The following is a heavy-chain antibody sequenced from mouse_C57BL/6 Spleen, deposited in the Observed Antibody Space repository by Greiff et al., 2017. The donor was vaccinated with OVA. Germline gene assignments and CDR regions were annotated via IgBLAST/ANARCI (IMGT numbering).Heavy chain of an antibody. J-gene: IGHJ2*01. CDR1: GYTFTSYW. CDR3: ARRNNYGSSYYCDD. D-gene: IGHD1-1*01. CDR2: IHPNSGST. V-gene: IGHV1-64*01. Sequence: QVQLQQPGAELVKPGASVKLSCKASGYTFTSYWMHWVKQRPGQGLEWIGMIHPNSGSTNYNEKFKSKATLTVDKSSSTAYMQLSSLTSDESAVYYCARRNNYGSSYYCDDWGQGTTLTVSS.